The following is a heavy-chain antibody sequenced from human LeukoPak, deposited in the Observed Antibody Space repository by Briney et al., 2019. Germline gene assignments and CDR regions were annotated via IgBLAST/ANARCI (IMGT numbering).Heavy chain of an antibody. CDR3: ARACSSTSCYFDY. CDR1: GYSISSGYY. J-gene: IGHJ4*02. CDR2: IYHSRST. Sequence: PSETLSLTCTVSGYSISSGYYWGWIRQPPGKGLEWIGSIYHSRSTYYNPSLKSRVTISVDTSKNQFSLKLSSVTAADTAVYYCARACSSTSCYFDYWGQGTLVTVTS. D-gene: IGHD2-2*01. V-gene: IGHV4-38-2*02.